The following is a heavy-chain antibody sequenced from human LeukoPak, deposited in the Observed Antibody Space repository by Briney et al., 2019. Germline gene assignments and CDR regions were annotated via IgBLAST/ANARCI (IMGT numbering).Heavy chain of an antibody. CDR2: IDTAGGT. V-gene: IGHV3-13*04. CDR3: AREGFCGGDCPGYFDL. CDR1: GFTFSTYD. J-gene: IGHJ2*01. Sequence: GGSLRLSCAASGFTFSTYDMHWVRQTTGKGLEWGSAIDTAGGTYYPDSVKGRFTISRENAKNSFYLQMNSLRAGDTAVYYCAREGFCGGDCPGYFDLWGRGTLVTVSS. D-gene: IGHD2-21*02.